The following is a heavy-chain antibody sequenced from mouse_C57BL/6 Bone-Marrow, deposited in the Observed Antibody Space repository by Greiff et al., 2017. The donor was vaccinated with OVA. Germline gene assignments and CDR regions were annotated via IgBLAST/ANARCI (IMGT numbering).Heavy chain of an antibody. D-gene: IGHD2-1*01. CDR1: GYTFTDYY. J-gene: IGHJ2*01. Sequence: EVQLQQSGPELVKPGASVKISCKASGYTFTDYYMHWVKQSHGKSLEWIGDINPNNGGTSYNQKFKGKATLTVDKSSSTAYMELRSLTSEDSAVYYCAREGYYGIDYWGQGTTLTVSS. V-gene: IGHV1-26*01. CDR3: AREGYYGIDY. CDR2: INPNNGGT.